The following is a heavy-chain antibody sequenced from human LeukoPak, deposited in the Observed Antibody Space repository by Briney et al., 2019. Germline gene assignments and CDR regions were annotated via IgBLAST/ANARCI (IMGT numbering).Heavy chain of an antibody. CDR3: ARDHPYNLAGAFDV. J-gene: IGHJ3*01. CDR1: GGSISSYY. CDR2: IYYSGST. V-gene: IGHV4-59*01. D-gene: IGHD1-20*01. Sequence: SETLSLTCTVSGGSISSYYWSWIRQPPAKGLEWIGYIYYSGSTNYNPSLKSRVTISVDTSKNQFSLKLSSVTAAGTAVYYCARDHPYNLAGAFDVWGQGTLVTVSS.